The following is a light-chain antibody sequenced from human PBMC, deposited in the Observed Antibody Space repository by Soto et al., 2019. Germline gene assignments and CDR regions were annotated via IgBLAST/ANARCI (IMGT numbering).Light chain of an antibody. CDR1: NSRSGSNY. J-gene: IGLJ1*01. CDR2: RND. Sequence: QSVLPQPPSASGTPGQRVTISCSTTNSRSGSNYVYWYQQLPGAAPKLLIYRNDQRPSGVPDRFSASKSGTSASLAISGLGSEDEADYFCAKWDDSVRVYVFGSGTKVTVL. CDR3: AKWDDSVRVYV. V-gene: IGLV1-47*01.